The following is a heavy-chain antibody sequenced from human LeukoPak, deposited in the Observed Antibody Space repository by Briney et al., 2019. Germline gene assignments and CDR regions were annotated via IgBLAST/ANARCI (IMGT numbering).Heavy chain of an antibody. V-gene: IGHV3-66*02. Sequence: PGGSLRLSCAASGFTVSSNYMSWVRQAPGKGLEWVSVIHSGGSTYYADSVKGRFTISRDNSKNTLYLQMNSPRVEDTAVYYCARLGGWLQFFDYWGQGTLVTVSS. CDR2: IHSGGST. CDR1: GFTVSSNY. J-gene: IGHJ4*02. D-gene: IGHD5-24*01. CDR3: ARLGGWLQFFDY.